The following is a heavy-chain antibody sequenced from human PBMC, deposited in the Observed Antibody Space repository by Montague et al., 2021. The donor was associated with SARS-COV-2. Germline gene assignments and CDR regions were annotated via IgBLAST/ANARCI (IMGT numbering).Heavy chain of an antibody. CDR2: IDHSGNT. CDR1: GGSFSTYY. J-gene: IGHJ6*02. D-gene: IGHD3-3*01. V-gene: IGHV4-34*01. CDR3: ARDQTVLEWIWYGMDV. Sequence: SETLSLTSALYGGSFSTYYWTWIRQSPGKGLEWIGNIDHSGNTNXNPSLKSRFSISVDTSSSQFSLYLTSVTAADAAVYYCARDQTVLEWIWYGMDVWGPGTTVTVSS.